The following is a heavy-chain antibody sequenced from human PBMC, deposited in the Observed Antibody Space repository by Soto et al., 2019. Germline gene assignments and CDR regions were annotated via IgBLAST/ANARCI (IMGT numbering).Heavy chain of an antibody. CDR3: ASEANYYDSSGPPTGFDY. V-gene: IGHV4-4*02. D-gene: IGHD3-22*01. CDR1: GGSISSSNW. Sequence: SETLSLTCAVSGGSISSSNWWSWVRQPPGKGLEWIGEIYHSGSTNYNPSLKSRVTISVDKSKNQFSLKLSSVTAADTAVYYCASEANYYDSSGPPTGFDYWGQGTLVTVSS. J-gene: IGHJ4*02. CDR2: IYHSGST.